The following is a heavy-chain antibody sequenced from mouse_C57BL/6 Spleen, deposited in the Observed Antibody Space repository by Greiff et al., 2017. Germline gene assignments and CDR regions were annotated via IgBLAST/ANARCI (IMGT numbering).Heavy chain of an antibody. Sequence: QVQLQQPGAELVKPGASVKLSCKASGYTFTSYWMHWVKQRPGQGLEWIGMIHPNSGSTNYNEKFKSKATLTVDKSSSTAYMQLSSLTSEDSAVYYGSLISSGSCAYWGQGTLVTVSA. CDR3: SLISSGSCAY. CDR1: GYTFTSYW. V-gene: IGHV1-64*01. CDR2: IHPNSGST. J-gene: IGHJ3*01. D-gene: IGHD3-1*01.